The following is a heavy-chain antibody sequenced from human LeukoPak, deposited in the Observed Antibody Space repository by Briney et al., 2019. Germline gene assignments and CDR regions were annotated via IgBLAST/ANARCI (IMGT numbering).Heavy chain of an antibody. Sequence: ASVKVSCKASGGTFISYAISWVRQAPGQGLEWMGGIIPIFGTANYAQKFQGRVTITADESTSTAYMELSSLRSEDTAVYYCARGERELLSMNYFDYWGQGTLVTVSS. CDR1: GGTFISYA. CDR3: ARGERELLSMNYFDY. CDR2: IIPIFGTA. V-gene: IGHV1-69*13. J-gene: IGHJ4*02. D-gene: IGHD1-26*01.